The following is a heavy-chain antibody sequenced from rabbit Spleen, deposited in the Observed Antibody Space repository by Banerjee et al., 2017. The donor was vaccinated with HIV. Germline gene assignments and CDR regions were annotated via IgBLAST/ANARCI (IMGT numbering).Heavy chain of an antibody. D-gene: IGHD8-1*01. CDR3: ARDTGSSFSSYGMDL. Sequence: APGKGLEWIGYIDPIFGITYYANWVNGRFSISRENAQNTVFLQMTSLTVADTATYFCARDTGSSFSSYGMDLWGQGTLVTVS. J-gene: IGHJ6*01. CDR2: IDPIFGIT. V-gene: IGHV1S7*01.